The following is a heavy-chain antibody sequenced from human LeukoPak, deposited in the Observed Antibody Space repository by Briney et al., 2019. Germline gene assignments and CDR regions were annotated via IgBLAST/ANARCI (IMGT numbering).Heavy chain of an antibody. D-gene: IGHD3-16*02. CDR2: ISFNGRNT. CDR1: GFNFGDSA. V-gene: IGHV3-23*01. Sequence: GGSLRLTCAASGFNFGDSAVSWVRQTPRKGLEWVSLISFNGRNTYYGDSVKGRFTISRDNSKDTVYLQMNSLRAEDTAIFYCVRDIELSTWGPGTMVTVSS. CDR3: VRDIELST. J-gene: IGHJ3*01.